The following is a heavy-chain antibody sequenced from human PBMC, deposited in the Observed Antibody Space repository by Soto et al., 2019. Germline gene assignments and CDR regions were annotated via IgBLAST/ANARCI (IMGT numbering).Heavy chain of an antibody. CDR2: ISSSCSTI. D-gene: IGHD2-15*01. CDR1: GFTFSSYE. CDR3: ARGGIFCSGGSCYTDAFDI. J-gene: IGHJ3*02. Sequence: GGSLRLSCAASGFTFSSYEMNWVRQAPGKGLEWVSYISSSCSTIYYADSVKGRFTISRDNAKNSLYLQMNSLRAEDTAVYYCARGGIFCSGGSCYTDAFDIWGQGTMVTVSS. V-gene: IGHV3-48*03.